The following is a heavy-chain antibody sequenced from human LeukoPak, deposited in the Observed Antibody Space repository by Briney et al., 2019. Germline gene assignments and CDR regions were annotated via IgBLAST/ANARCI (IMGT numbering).Heavy chain of an antibody. CDR3: ERHHWGSDDAFDI. D-gene: IGHD7-27*01. Sequence: GESLKISCKGSGYSFTSYWIGWVRQMPGKGLEWMGIIYPGDSDTRYSPSFQGQVTISADRSISTAYLQWSSLKASDTAMYYCERHHWGSDDAFDIWGKGTRAPVFS. J-gene: IGHJ3*02. CDR2: IYPGDSDT. CDR1: GYSFTSYW. V-gene: IGHV5-51*01.